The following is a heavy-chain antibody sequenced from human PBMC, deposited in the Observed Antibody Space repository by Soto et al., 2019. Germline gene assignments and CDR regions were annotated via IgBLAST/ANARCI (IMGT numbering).Heavy chain of an antibody. J-gene: IGHJ6*02. Sequence: QVQLVQSGAEVKKPGASVKVSCKASGYTFTGYYMHWVRQAPGQGLEWMGWINPNSGGTNYAQKFQGWVTMTRDRSISTAYMELSRLRSDVTAWYYCARGGITIFQHESDYDGMEVWGQETTVTVSS. CDR2: INPNSGGT. CDR3: ARGGITIFQHESDYDGMEV. V-gene: IGHV1-2*04. D-gene: IGHD3-3*01. CDR1: GYTFTGYY.